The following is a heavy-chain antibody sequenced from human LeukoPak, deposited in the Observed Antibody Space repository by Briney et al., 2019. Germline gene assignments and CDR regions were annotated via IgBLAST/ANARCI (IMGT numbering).Heavy chain of an antibody. CDR3: ARVFSTSGRGYDYMHV. CDR1: AFNFSGYT. CDR2: IRSRNNYI. V-gene: IGHV3-21*01. D-gene: IGHD6-6*01. J-gene: IGHJ6*03. Sequence: PGGSLRLSCAPSAFNFSGYTMNWVRQAPGKGLEWISSIRSRNNYITYAASVEGRFTISRDNAKNSLYLQMNSLRAEDTAVYYCARVFSTSGRGYDYMHVWGKGTSVIISS.